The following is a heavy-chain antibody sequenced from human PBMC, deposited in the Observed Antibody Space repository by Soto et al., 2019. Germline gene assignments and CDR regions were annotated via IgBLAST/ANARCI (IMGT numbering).Heavy chain of an antibody. V-gene: IGHV2-5*02. CDR3: AHGSCSSADCYPNPYLDY. CDR2: IYWDDDE. D-gene: IGHD2-2*01. J-gene: IGHJ4*02. CDR1: GFSLSTTAEG. Sequence: QITLKESGPTLVKPTQTLTLTCTFSGFSLSTTAEGVAWIRQPPGKALEWLALIYWDDDERYSPSLKSRLTITKDTSNNQVVLTMTNVDPVDTATYYCAHGSCSSADCYPNPYLDYWGQGILVTVSS.